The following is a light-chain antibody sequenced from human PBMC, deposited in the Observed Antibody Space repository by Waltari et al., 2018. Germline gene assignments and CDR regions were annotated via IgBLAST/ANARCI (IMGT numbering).Light chain of an antibody. V-gene: IGLV1-44*01. J-gene: IGLJ2*01. CDR1: SSNLGSNP. CDR3: AAWDDSLSGPV. Sequence: QSVLTQPPSASGTPGQRVTISCSGSSSNLGSNPVNWYQQLPGTAPKLLIYSNNQRPSGVPDRFSGSKSGTSASLAISGLQSEDEADYYCAAWDDSLSGPVFGGGTKLTV. CDR2: SNN.